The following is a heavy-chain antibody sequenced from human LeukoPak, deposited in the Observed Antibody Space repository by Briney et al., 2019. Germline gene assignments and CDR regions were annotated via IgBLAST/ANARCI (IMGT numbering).Heavy chain of an antibody. CDR1: DGSISSYY. J-gene: IGHJ4*02. Sequence: SETLSLTCTVSDGSISSYYWSWIRQAPGKGLEWIGYIYYSGSTNYNPSLKSRVTISVDTSKNQFSLKLSSVTAADTAVYYCAGRVLAYCGGDCYSHEDWGQGTLVTVSS. CDR2: IYYSGST. CDR3: AGRVLAYCGGDCYSHED. D-gene: IGHD2-21*02. V-gene: IGHV4-59*01.